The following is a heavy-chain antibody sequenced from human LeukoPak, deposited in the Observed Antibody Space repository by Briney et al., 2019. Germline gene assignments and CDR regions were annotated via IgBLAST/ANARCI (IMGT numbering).Heavy chain of an antibody. D-gene: IGHD3-10*01. CDR3: ARDTRGGLWFGELFRDDYYYYYMDV. CDR1: GFTFSSYW. Sequence: PGGSLRLSCAASGFTFSSYWMSWVRQAPRKGLEWVANIKQDGSEKYYVDSVKGRFTISRDNAKNSLYLQMNSLRAEDTAVYYCARDTRGGLWFGELFRDDYYYYYMDVWGKGTTVTVSS. V-gene: IGHV3-7*01. J-gene: IGHJ6*03. CDR2: IKQDGSEK.